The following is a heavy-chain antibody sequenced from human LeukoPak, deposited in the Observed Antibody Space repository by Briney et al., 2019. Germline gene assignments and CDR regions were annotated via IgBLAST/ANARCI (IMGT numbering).Heavy chain of an antibody. CDR3: AKDLGLLWFGTFDY. CDR1: GFTFSTYA. Sequence: GGSLRLSCAASGFTFSTYAMSWVRQAPGKGLEWVATMTGSGGSTFYGDSVKGRFTIARDNSNNMLYLQMNSLRAEGTAVYYCAKDLGLLWFGTFDYWGQGILVTVSS. CDR2: MTGSGGST. J-gene: IGHJ4*02. D-gene: IGHD3-10*01. V-gene: IGHV3-23*01.